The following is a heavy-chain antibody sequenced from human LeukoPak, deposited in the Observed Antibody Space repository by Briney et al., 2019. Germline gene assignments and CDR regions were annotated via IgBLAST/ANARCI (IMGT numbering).Heavy chain of an antibody. J-gene: IGHJ3*02. CDR3: ARKSVSSGYYYGAFDI. V-gene: IGHV3-33*08. Sequence: GGSLRLSCAASGFTFSSYGMHWVRQAPGKGLEWVAFIRYDGSNKYYADSVKGRFTISRDNAKNSLYLQMNSLRAEDTAVYYCARKSVSSGYYYGAFDIWGQGTMVTVSS. CDR1: GFTFSSYG. D-gene: IGHD3-22*01. CDR2: IRYDGSNK.